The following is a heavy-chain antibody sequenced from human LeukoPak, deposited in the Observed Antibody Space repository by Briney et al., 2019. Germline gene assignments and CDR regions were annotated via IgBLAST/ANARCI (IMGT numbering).Heavy chain of an antibody. J-gene: IGHJ4*02. CDR1: GYTFTSYG. Sequence: GASVKVSCKASGYTFTSYGISWVRQAPGQGLEWMGWISAYNGNTKYAQKLQGRVTMTTDTSTSTAYMELRSLRSDDTAVYYCASSIQLWLPVYWGQGTLVTVSS. CDR3: ASSIQLWLPVY. V-gene: IGHV1-18*01. CDR2: ISAYNGNT. D-gene: IGHD5-18*01.